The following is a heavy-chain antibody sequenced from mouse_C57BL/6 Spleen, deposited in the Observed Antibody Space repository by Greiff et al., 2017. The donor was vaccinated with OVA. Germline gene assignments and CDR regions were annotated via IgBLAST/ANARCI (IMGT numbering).Heavy chain of an antibody. Sequence: EVQVVESGGGLVQPGGSLSLSCAASGFTFTDYYMSWVRQPPGKALEWLGFIRNKANGYTTEYSASVKGRFTISRDNSQSILYLQMNALRAEDSATYYCARFPHYYGSSYGYFDYWGQGTTLTVSS. J-gene: IGHJ2*01. CDR2: IRNKANGYTT. CDR1: GFTFTDYY. CDR3: ARFPHYYGSSYGYFDY. V-gene: IGHV7-3*01. D-gene: IGHD1-1*01.